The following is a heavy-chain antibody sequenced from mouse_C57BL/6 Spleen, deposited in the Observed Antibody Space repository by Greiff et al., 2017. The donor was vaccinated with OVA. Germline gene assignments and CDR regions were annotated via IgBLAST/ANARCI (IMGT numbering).Heavy chain of an antibody. V-gene: IGHV1-50*01. J-gene: IGHJ2*01. CDR2: IDPSDSYT. CDR1: GYTFTSYW. CDR3: ARDYGFDY. D-gene: IGHD1-1*01. Sequence: QVQLQQPGAELVKPGASVKLSCKASGYTFTSYWMQWVKQRPGQGLEWIGEIDPSDSYTNYNQKFKGKATLTVDTSSSTAYMQLSSLTSEDSAVYDCARDYGFDYWGQGTTLTVSS.